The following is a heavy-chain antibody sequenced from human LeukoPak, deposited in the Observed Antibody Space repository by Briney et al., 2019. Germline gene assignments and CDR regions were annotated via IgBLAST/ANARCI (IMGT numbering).Heavy chain of an antibody. D-gene: IGHD3-9*01. CDR1: GFPFSSYA. Sequence: GGSLRLSCSASGFPFSSYAMHWVRQAPGKGLEYVSAISDSGGSTYYADSVKGRFTISRDNSKNTLYLQMNSLRAEDTAVYYCATSLRYFDWLRNFDYWGQGTLVTVSS. J-gene: IGHJ4*02. CDR3: ATSLRYFDWLRNFDY. CDR2: ISDSGGST. V-gene: IGHV3-64*04.